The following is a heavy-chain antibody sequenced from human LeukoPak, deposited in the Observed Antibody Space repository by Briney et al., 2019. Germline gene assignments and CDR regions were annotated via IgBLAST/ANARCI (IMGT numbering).Heavy chain of an antibody. V-gene: IGHV3-23*01. CDR2: IGDSGRAT. J-gene: IGHJ6*03. Sequence: PGGSLRLSCAASGFTFSSYAMSWVRQAPGKGLEWVSGIGDSGRATYYADSVRGRFTISRDNSNNTLYLQMNSLRAEDTAVYYCAKGRVTYYYYYMDVWGKGTTATVS. CDR1: GFTFSSYA. CDR3: AKGRVTYYYYYMDV.